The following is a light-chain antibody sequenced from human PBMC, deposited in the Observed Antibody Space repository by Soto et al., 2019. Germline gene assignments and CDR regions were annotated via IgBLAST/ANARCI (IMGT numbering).Light chain of an antibody. V-gene: IGLV1-44*01. CDR2: KNN. J-gene: IGLJ3*02. Sequence: QAVVTQPPSASGTPGQTVTISCSGSSSNIGSHSVNWYQQLPGTAPKLIIYKNNQRPSGVPDRFSDSKSGTSASLAISGLQSEDEAEYYCAAWDDSLNGPVFGGGTKVTVL. CDR3: AAWDDSLNGPV. CDR1: SSNIGSHS.